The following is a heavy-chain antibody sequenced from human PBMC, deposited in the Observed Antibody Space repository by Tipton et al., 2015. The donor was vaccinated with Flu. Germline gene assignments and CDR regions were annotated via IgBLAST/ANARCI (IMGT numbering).Heavy chain of an antibody. D-gene: IGHD2-2*01. J-gene: IGHJ5*02. CDR2: ISGSGGST. Sequence: SLRLSCAASGFTFSSYAMSWVRQAPGKGLEWVSAISGSGGSTYCADSVKGRFTISRDNSKNTLYLQMNSLRAEDTAVYYCANLGTAYCSSTSCYRWFDPWGQGTLVTVSS. CDR1: GFTFSSYA. V-gene: IGHV3-23*01. CDR3: ANLGTAYCSSTSCYRWFDP.